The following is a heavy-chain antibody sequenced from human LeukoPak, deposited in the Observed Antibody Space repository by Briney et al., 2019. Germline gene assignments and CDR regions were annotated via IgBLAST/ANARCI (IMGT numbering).Heavy chain of an antibody. CDR1: GGSISSGGYY. J-gene: IGHJ6*04. CDR3: ARDRYSSSYGMDV. D-gene: IGHD6-13*01. Sequence: SQTLSLTCTVSGGSISSGGYYWSWIRQHPGKGLEWIGYIYYSGSTYYNPSLKSRVTISVDTSKNQFSLKLSSVTAADTAVYYCARDRYSSSYGMDVWDKGTTVTVSS. CDR2: IYYSGST. V-gene: IGHV4-31*03.